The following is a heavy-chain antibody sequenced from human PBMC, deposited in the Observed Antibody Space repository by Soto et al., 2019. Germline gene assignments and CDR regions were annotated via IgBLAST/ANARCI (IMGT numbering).Heavy chain of an antibody. CDR2: IIPIFGTA. CDR3: ASPGFTLVRGGDYYYYYGMDV. D-gene: IGHD3-10*01. J-gene: IGHJ6*01. V-gene: IGHV1-69*13. CDR1: GGTFSSYA. Sequence: SVKVSCKASGGTFSSYAISWVRQAPGQGLEWMGGIIPIFGTANYAQKFQGRVTITADESTSTAYMELSSLRSEDTAVYYCASPGFTLVRGGDYYYYYGMDVWGQGTTVTVSS.